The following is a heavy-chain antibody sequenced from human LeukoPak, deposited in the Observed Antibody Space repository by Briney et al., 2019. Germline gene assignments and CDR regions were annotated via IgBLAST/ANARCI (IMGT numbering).Heavy chain of an antibody. Sequence: PGGSLRLSCAASGFTFSSYAMHWVRHAPGKGLEWVAVISYDGSNKYYADSVKGRFTISRDNSKNTLYLQMNSLRAEDTAVYYCASIVVVVAATGDFGDYWGQGTLVTVSS. CDR1: GFTFSSYA. V-gene: IGHV3-30*04. J-gene: IGHJ4*02. D-gene: IGHD2-15*01. CDR2: ISYDGSNK. CDR3: ASIVVVVAATGDFGDY.